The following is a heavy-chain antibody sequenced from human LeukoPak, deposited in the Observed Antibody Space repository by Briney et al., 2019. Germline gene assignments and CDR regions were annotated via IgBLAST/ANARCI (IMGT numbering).Heavy chain of an antibody. D-gene: IGHD3-22*01. CDR1: GYTFTSYD. CDR3: ARGRALEAYYYDSSGYSDY. V-gene: IGHV1-8*01. Sequence: GASVKVSCKASGYTFTSYDINWVRQATGQGLEWMGWMNPNSGNTGYAQKFQGRVTMTRNTSISTAYMELSSLRSEDTAVYYCARGRALEAYYYDSSGYSDYWGQGTLVTVSS. J-gene: IGHJ4*02. CDR2: MNPNSGNT.